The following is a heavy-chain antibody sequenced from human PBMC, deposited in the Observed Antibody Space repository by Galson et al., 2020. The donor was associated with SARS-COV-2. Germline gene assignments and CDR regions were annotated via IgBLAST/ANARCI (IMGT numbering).Heavy chain of an antibody. D-gene: IGHD3-10*01. Sequence: SQASETLSLTGAVYGGSFSGYYWSWIRQPPGKGLEWIGEINYSGSTNYNPSLKSRVTISVDTSKNQFSLKLSSVTAADTAVYYCARFGDYFDYWGQGTLVTVSS. CDR2: INYSGST. CDR1: GGSFSGYY. CDR3: ARFGDYFDY. V-gene: IGHV4-34*01. J-gene: IGHJ4*02.